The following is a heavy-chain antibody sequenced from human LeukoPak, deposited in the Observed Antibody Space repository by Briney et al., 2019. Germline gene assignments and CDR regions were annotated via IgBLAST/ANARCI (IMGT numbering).Heavy chain of an antibody. J-gene: IGHJ5*02. CDR3: ARGSSSWSNWFDP. CDR1: GGTFSSYA. CDR2: INPNSGGT. Sequence: ASVKVSCKASGGTFSSYAISWVRQAPGQGLEWMGWINPNSGGTNYAQKFQGRVTMTRDTSISTAYMELSRLRSDDTAVYCCARGSSSWSNWFDPWGQGTLVTVSS. V-gene: IGHV1-2*02. D-gene: IGHD6-13*01.